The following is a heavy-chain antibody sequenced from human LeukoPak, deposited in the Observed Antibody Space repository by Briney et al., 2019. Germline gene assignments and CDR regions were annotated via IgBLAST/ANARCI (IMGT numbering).Heavy chain of an antibody. J-gene: IGHJ2*01. CDR2: ISGSGGST. D-gene: IGHD6-19*01. Sequence: GGSLRLSCAASGFTFSSYAMSWVRQAPGKGLEWVSAISGSGGSTYYADSVKGRFTISRDNSKNTLYLQMNSLRAEDTAVYYCAKGTMYNSGRYWYSDLWGRGTLVTVSS. V-gene: IGHV3-23*01. CDR1: GFTFSSYA. CDR3: AKGTMYNSGRYWYSDL.